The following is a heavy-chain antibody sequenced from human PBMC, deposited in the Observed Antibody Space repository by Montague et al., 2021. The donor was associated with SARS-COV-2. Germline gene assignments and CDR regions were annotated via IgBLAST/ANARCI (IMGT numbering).Heavy chain of an antibody. V-gene: IGHV4-59*08. CDR1: VAWNRGSY. Sequence: SETLSLTCSVLVAWNRGSYRKWTRLHPSHQPNSFAYVYYKGSTNYNPSLKSRVTISVDTSKNQFSLKLSSVTAADTAVYYCARHHPVGGVRPWGQGTLVTVSS. CDR3: ARHHPVGGVRP. J-gene: IGHJ5*02. CDR2: VYYKGST. D-gene: IGHD2-8*02.